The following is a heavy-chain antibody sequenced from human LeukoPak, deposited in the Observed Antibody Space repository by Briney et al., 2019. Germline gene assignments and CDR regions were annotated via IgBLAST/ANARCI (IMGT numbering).Heavy chain of an antibody. CDR1: GFTFNTYG. D-gene: IGHD2-21*01. CDR2: IWHDGSNT. Sequence: QTGGSLRLSCAASGFTFNTYGMNWVRRAPGKGLEWVAVIWHDGSNTHYADSVKGRFTISRDNSKNTLYLQMNSLRAEDTAVYYCARDATQIQVWFDGYSDHWGQGTLVTVSS. CDR3: ARDATQIQVWFDGYSDH. V-gene: IGHV3-33*01. J-gene: IGHJ4*02.